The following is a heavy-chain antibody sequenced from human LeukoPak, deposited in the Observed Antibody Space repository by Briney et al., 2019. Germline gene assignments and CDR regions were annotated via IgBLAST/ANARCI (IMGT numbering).Heavy chain of an antibody. Sequence: GGSLRLSCAASGFTVSSSYMSWVRQAPGRGLEWVSYISGSSRPIYYADSVKGRFTISRDNAKNSLYLQMNSLRAEDTAVYYCARDYSYGFLNWGQGTLVTVSS. V-gene: IGHV3-48*01. CDR2: ISGSSRPI. CDR3: ARDYSYGFLN. CDR1: GFTVSSSY. D-gene: IGHD5-18*01. J-gene: IGHJ4*02.